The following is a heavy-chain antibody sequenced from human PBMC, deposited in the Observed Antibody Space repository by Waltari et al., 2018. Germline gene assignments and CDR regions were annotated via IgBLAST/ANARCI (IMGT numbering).Heavy chain of an antibody. CDR2: IYYTGST. V-gene: IGHV4-59*01. J-gene: IGHJ5*02. CDR1: GGAISGFY. CDR3: ARGGGGDWEWFDP. Sequence: QVQLQESGPRLLKPSETLSLICTVSGGAISGFYWSWVRQPPGKGLDWIGYIYYTGSTNFNPSLKGRVTMSVDTSKNQFSLKLSSVTAADTAFYYCARGGGGDWEWFDPWGQGTLVTVSS. D-gene: IGHD2-21*02.